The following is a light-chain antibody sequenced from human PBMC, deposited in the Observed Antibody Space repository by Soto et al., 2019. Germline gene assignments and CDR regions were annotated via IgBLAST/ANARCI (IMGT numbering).Light chain of an antibody. CDR2: AAS. CDR3: QQSYSTPGT. V-gene: IGKV1-39*01. CDR1: QTIRNF. Sequence: DVQFTQSPSSLSASVGDRVTITCRSSQTIRNFLNWYQQKPGKAPKVLIYAASNLRSGVPSRFSGSGTGTDFTLTISSLQPEDFATYYCQQSYSTPGTFGQGTKVEIK. J-gene: IGKJ1*01.